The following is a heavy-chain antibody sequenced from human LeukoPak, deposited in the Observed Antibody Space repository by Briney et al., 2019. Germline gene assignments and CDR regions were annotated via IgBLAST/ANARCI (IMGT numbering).Heavy chain of an antibody. J-gene: IGHJ5*02. CDR3: ARVLTAAISGWLDP. D-gene: IGHD2-2*02. V-gene: IGHV1-69*02. CDR1: GGTFSSYT. CDR2: IIPILGIA. Sequence: ASVKVSCKASGGTFSSYTISWVRQAPGQGLEWMGRIIPILGIANYAQKFQGRVTITADKSTSTAYMELSSLRSEDTAVYYCARVLTAAISGWLDPWGQGTLVTVSS.